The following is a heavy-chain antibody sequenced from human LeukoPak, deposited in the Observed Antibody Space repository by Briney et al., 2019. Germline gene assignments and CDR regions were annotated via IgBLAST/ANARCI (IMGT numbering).Heavy chain of an antibody. CDR2: IYYSGST. V-gene: IGHV4-39*01. D-gene: IGHD6-19*01. Sequence: SETLSLTCTVSGGSISSSSYYWGWIRQPPGKGLEWIGSIYYSGSTYYNPSLKSRVTISVDTSKNQFSLKLSSVTAADTAVYYCATIAVAGLFFDYWGQGTLVTVSS. J-gene: IGHJ4*02. CDR3: ATIAVAGLFFDY. CDR1: GGSISSSSYY.